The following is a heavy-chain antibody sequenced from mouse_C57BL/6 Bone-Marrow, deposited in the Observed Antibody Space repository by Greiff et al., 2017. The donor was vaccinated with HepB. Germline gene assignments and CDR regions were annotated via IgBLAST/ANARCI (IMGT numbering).Heavy chain of an antibody. Sequence: VQLQQSGPELVKPGASVKISCKASGYSFTGYYMNWVKQSPEKSLEWIGEINPSTGGTTYNQKFKAKATLTVDKSSSTAYMQLKSLTSEDSAVYYCAGWLLRWGQGTTLTVSS. CDR1: GYSFTGYY. D-gene: IGHD2-3*01. CDR3: AGWLLR. J-gene: IGHJ2*01. V-gene: IGHV1-42*01. CDR2: INPSTGGT.